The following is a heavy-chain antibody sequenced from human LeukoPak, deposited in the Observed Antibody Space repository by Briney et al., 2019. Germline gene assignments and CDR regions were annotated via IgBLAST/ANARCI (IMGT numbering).Heavy chain of an antibody. CDR2: IKHDGSEK. J-gene: IGHJ4*02. D-gene: IGHD3-9*01. CDR1: GFTFSSNW. CDR3: ARVGYFAGYY. Sequence: GGSLGLSCAASGFTFSSNWMSWVRQASGKGLEWVANIKHDGSEKLYVDSVKGRFTISRDNAKNTLYLQMNSLRAEDTAVYYCARVGYFAGYYWGQGTLVTVSS. V-gene: IGHV3-7*04.